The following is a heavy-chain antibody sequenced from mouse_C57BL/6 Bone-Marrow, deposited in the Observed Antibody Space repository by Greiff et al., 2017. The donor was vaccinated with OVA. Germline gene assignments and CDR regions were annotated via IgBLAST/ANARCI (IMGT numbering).Heavy chain of an antibody. CDR2: INPSSGYT. J-gene: IGHJ2*01. Sequence: QVQLQQSGAELARPGASVKMSCKASGYTFTSYSMHWVKQRPGQGLEWIGYINPSSGYTKYNQKFKDKATLTADKSSSTAYMQLSSLTSEDSAGYDCAREGYYADYWGQGTTLTVSS. CDR1: GYTFTSYS. D-gene: IGHD2-3*01. V-gene: IGHV1-4*01. CDR3: AREGYYADY.